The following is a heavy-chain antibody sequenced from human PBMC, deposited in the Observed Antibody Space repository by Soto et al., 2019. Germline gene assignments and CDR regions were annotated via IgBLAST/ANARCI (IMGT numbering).Heavy chain of an antibody. V-gene: IGHV3-23*01. Sequence: EVQLLDSGGGLVQPGGSLRLSCAASGFTFSGYALTWVRQAPGKGREWVSAISGGGDATFYADPVKGRFTISRDNSKNHLYLQMNTLRAEDTAVYYCARKVSGSTGRPDLWYFDLWGRGTLVTVSS. J-gene: IGHJ2*01. CDR2: ISGGGDAT. D-gene: IGHD3-10*01. CDR3: ARKVSGSTGRPDLWYFDL. CDR1: GFTFSGYA.